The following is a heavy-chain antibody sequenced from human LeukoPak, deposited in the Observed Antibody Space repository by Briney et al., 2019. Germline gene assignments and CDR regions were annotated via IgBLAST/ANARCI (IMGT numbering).Heavy chain of an antibody. J-gene: IGHJ1*01. V-gene: IGHV4-59*08. CDR3: ARHGTVAGPFQH. CDR2: IYYSGTT. Sequence: ASETLSLTCTVSGGSISSYYWSWIRQPPGKALEWIGYIYYSGTTNYNPSLKSRVIMSVDTSKNQFSLKLNSTTAADTAVYYCARHGTVAGPFQHWGQGTLVAVSS. D-gene: IGHD2-8*02. CDR1: GGSISSYY.